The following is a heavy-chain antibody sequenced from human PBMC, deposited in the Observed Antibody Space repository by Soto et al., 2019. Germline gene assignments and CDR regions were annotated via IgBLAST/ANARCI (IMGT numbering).Heavy chain of an antibody. CDR2: IIPIFGTA. D-gene: IGHD2-2*01. V-gene: IGHV1-69*13. J-gene: IGHJ6*02. CDR3: ARAPVVVVPAAIVYYYYYGMDV. CDR1: GGTFSSYA. Sequence: SVKVSCKASGGTFSSYAISWVRQAPGQGLEWMGGIIPIFGTANYAQKFQGRVTITADGSTSTAYMELSSLRSEDTAVYYCARAPVVVVPAAIVYYYYYGMDVWGQGTTVTVSS.